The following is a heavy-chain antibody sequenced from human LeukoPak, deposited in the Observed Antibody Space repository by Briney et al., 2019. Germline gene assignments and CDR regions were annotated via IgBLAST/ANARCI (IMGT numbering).Heavy chain of an antibody. CDR3: ARCVGGYDCWFDL. CDR2: ISSSSSTI. J-gene: IGHJ5*02. V-gene: IGHV3-48*01. Sequence: PGGSLRLSCAASGFTFSSYSMNWVRQAPGKGLEWVSYISSSSSTIYYADSVKGRFTISRDNAKNSLYLQMNSLRAEDTAVYYCARCVGGYDCWFDLWGQGTLVTVSS. D-gene: IGHD5-12*01. CDR1: GFTFSSYS.